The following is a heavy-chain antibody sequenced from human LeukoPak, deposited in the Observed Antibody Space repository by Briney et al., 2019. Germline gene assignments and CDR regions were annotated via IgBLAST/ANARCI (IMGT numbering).Heavy chain of an antibody. D-gene: IGHD5-18*01. Sequence: PGGSLRLSCAASGFTFSSYSMNWVRQAPGKGLEWVSSISSSSSYIYYADSVKGRFTISRDNAKNSLYLQMNSLRAEDTAVYYCARTTHVDTALEDAFDIWGQGTMVTVSS. CDR1: GFTFSSYS. J-gene: IGHJ3*02. CDR2: ISSSSSYI. CDR3: ARTTHVDTALEDAFDI. V-gene: IGHV3-21*01.